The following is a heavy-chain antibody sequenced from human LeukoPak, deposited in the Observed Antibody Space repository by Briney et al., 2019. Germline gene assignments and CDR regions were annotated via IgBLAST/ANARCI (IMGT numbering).Heavy chain of an antibody. V-gene: IGHV4-39*01. CDR1: GGSISSSSYY. Sequence: SETLSLTCTVSGGSISSSSYYWGCIRQPPGKGLEWIGSIYYSGSTYYNPSLKSRVTISVDTSKNQFSLKLSSVTAADTAVYYCARPSSGWYGFDYWGQGTLVTVSS. CDR3: ARPSSGWYGFDY. J-gene: IGHJ4*02. D-gene: IGHD6-19*01. CDR2: IYYSGST.